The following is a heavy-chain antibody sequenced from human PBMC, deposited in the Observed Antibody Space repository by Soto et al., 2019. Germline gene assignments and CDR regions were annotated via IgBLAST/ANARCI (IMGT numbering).Heavy chain of an antibody. CDR1: GYIFPGYI. D-gene: IGHD3-22*01. CDR2: FNPNSGGT. Sequence: QVQLVQSGAEVKKPGASVKYSCKASGYIFPGYIMHWLRQALGQGLEWMGWFNPNSGGTKYAQKFQGRVTMTNDTSIHPAYIELSGLISDDTAVYYCARGDFDSSANYYAGWFDPWGQGTLVTVSS. V-gene: IGHV1-2*02. CDR3: ARGDFDSSANYYAGWFDP. J-gene: IGHJ5*02.